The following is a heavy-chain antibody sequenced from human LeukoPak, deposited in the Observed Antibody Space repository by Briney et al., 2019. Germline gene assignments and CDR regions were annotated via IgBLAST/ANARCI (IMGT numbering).Heavy chain of an antibody. V-gene: IGHV4-39*07. Sequence: SETLSLTCTFSGGSISSTDHYWGWIRQPPGKGLEWIGSIFYSGSTYYNPSLMSRVTLSVDTSKKQFSLKLSSVTAADTAVYYCARVRGSSGSYEYYHYMGVWGKGTTVTISS. D-gene: IGHD1-26*01. CDR2: IFYSGST. CDR1: GGSISSTDHY. J-gene: IGHJ6*03. CDR3: ARVRGSSGSYEYYHYMGV.